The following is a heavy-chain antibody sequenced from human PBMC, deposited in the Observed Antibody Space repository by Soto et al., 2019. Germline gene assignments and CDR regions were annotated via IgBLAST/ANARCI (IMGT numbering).Heavy chain of an antibody. Sequence: GGSLRLSCAASGFTVSSNYMSWVRQAPGKGLEWVSILYTGGSTYYAGSVKGRFTISRDNSKNMLYLQMNSLRADDTAVYYCARERDTTGYVLKYWGQGTLVTVSS. V-gene: IGHV3-66*01. CDR1: GFTVSSNY. J-gene: IGHJ4*02. D-gene: IGHD3-22*01. CDR2: LYTGGST. CDR3: ARERDTTGYVLKY.